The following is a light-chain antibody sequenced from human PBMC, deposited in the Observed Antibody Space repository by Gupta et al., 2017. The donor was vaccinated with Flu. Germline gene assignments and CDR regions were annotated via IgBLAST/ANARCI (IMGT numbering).Light chain of an antibody. CDR3: QQYKTYAT. V-gene: IGKV1-5*03. Sequence: DIQMTQSPSTLSASVGDRVTITCRASQSIDSFLAWYQQRPGKTPDLLIYKASSLESGVPSRFSGSGSGTEFTLTSSSLQPDDFATYYCQQYKTYATFGQGTKLEIK. CDR1: QSIDSF. J-gene: IGKJ2*01. CDR2: KAS.